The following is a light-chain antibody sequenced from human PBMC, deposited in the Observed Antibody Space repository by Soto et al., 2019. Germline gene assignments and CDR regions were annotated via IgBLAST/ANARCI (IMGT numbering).Light chain of an antibody. V-gene: IGKV3-20*01. CDR2: GAS. CDR3: QQYGSSPPWT. J-gene: IGKJ1*01. Sequence: DIVMTPSPLSLPVTPGEPACISCRSSQNLLHSNGYNYLAWYQKKPXQAPRLXXSGASSRATGIPDRFSGSGSGTDFTLTISRLEPEDFAVYYCQQYGSSPPWTFGQGTKVDI. CDR1: QNLLHSNGYNY.